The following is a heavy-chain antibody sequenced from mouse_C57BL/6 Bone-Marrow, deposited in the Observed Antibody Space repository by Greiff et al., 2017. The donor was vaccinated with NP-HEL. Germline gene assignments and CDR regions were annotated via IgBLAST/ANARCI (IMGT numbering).Heavy chain of an antibody. CDR3: ARFTYYSNRRLDY. CDR1: GYTFTSYW. J-gene: IGHJ2*01. D-gene: IGHD2-5*01. Sequence: QVQLQQPGAELVKPGASVKLSCKASGYTFTSYWMHWVKQRPGQGLEWIGMIHPNSGSTNYNEKFKSKATLTVDKSSSTAYMQLSSLTSEDSAVYYCARFTYYSNRRLDYWGQGTTLTVSS. V-gene: IGHV1-64*01. CDR2: IHPNSGST.